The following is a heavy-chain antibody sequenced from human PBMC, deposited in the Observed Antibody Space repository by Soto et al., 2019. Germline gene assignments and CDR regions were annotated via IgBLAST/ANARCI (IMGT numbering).Heavy chain of an antibody. CDR1: GGSISSGGYY. Sequence: PSETLSLTCTVSGGSISSGGYYWSWIRQHPGKGLEWIGYIYYSGSTYYNPSLKSRVTISVDTSKNQFSLKLSSVTAADTAVYYCAQLRDSSGYYRYWGQGTLVTVSS. CDR2: IYYSGST. D-gene: IGHD3-22*01. V-gene: IGHV4-31*03. J-gene: IGHJ4*02. CDR3: AQLRDSSGYYRY.